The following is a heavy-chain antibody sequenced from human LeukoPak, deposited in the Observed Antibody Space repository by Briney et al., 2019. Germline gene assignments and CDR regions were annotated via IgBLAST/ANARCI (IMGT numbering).Heavy chain of an antibody. Sequence: PGGSLRLSCAASGFTLSSYAMSWVRQAPGKGLEWVSAISGSGGSTYYADSVKGRFTISRDNSKNTLYLQMNSLRAEDTAVYYCAKDNSPSTSGIVGATYYWGQGTLVTVSS. D-gene: IGHD1-26*01. CDR2: ISGSGGST. J-gene: IGHJ4*02. V-gene: IGHV3-23*01. CDR1: GFTLSSYA. CDR3: AKDNSPSTSGIVGATYY.